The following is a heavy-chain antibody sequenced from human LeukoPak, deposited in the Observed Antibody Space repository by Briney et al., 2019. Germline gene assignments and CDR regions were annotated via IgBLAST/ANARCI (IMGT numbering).Heavy chain of an antibody. CDR1: GGSISSYY. CDR3: ARETPYSSCGY. V-gene: IGHV4-59*01. CDR2: IYYSGST. Sequence: SETLSLTCTVSGGSISSYYWSWIRQPPGKGLEWIGYIYYSGSTNYNPSLKSRVTISVDTSKNQFSLKLSSVTAADTAVYYCARETPYSSCGYWGQGTLVTVSS. D-gene: IGHD6-6*01. J-gene: IGHJ4*02.